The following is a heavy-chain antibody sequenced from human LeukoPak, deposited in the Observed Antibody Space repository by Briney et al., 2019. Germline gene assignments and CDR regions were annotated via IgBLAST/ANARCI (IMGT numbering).Heavy chain of an antibody. CDR2: IYYSGST. J-gene: IGHJ4*02. Sequence: SETLSPTCTVSGGSISSSSYYWGWIRQPPGKGLEWIGSIYYSGSTYYNPSLKSRVTISVDTSKNQFSLKLSSVTAADTAVYYCARTPMFSYYDFWSGYYYFDYWGQGTLVTVSS. V-gene: IGHV4-39*01. CDR1: GGSISSSSYY. D-gene: IGHD3-3*01. CDR3: ARTPMFSYYDFWSGYYYFDY.